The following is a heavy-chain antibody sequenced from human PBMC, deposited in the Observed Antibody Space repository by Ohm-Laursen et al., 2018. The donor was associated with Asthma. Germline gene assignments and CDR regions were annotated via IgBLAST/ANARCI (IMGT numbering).Heavy chain of an antibody. CDR1: CGSISSGGYY. V-gene: IGHV4-31*03. CDR3: ARARYYYDSSGNNPFDY. D-gene: IGHD3-22*01. CDR2: VYYRGST. J-gene: IGHJ4*02. Sequence: TLSLTCTVSCGSISSGGYYWSWIRQHLGKGLEWIGYVYYRGSTYYNPSLKSRVTISVEMSKNQFSLKLSSVTAADTSVYYCARARYYYDSSGNNPFDYWGQGTLVTVSS.